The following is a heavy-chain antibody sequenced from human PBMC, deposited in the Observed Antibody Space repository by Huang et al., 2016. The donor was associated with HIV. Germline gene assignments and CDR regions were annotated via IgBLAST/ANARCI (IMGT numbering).Heavy chain of an antibody. Sequence: QVQLVESGGGLVKPGGSLRLSCAASGFTFSDYYMSWIRQAPGKRLECVSYISSSGSDIYYTDSVKGRFPISRDNAKNSLYLQMNSLRAEDTAVYYCARSSGELGAPHNWGQGTLVTVSS. V-gene: IGHV3-11*01. CDR2: ISSSGSDI. D-gene: IGHD1-26*01. J-gene: IGHJ4*02. CDR1: GFTFSDYY. CDR3: ARSSGELGAPHN.